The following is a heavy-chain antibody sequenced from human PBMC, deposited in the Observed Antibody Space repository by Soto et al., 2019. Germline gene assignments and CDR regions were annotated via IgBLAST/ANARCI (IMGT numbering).Heavy chain of an antibody. Sequence: LSETLSLTCTVSGGSISSGDCYWSWIRQPPGKGLEWIGYIYYSGSTYYNPSLKSRVTISVDTSKNQFSLKLSSVTAADTAVYYCARDRIDSSGPLNWFDPWGQGTLVTVSS. D-gene: IGHD6-19*01. V-gene: IGHV4-30-4*01. CDR2: IYYSGST. CDR1: GGSISSGDCY. J-gene: IGHJ5*02. CDR3: ARDRIDSSGPLNWFDP.